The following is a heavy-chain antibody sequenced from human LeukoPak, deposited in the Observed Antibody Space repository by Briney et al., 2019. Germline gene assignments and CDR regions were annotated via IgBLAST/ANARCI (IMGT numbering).Heavy chain of an antibody. J-gene: IGHJ3*02. D-gene: IGHD6-13*01. V-gene: IGHV3-64*01. Sequence: PGGSLRLSCAASGFTFSSYAMHWVRQAPGKGLEYVSAISSNGGSTYYANSVKGRFTISRDNSKNTLYLQMGSLRAEDMAVYYCARALPPYSSSWSHAFDIWGQGTMVTVSS. CDR3: ARALPPYSSSWSHAFDI. CDR1: GFTFSSYA. CDR2: ISSNGGST.